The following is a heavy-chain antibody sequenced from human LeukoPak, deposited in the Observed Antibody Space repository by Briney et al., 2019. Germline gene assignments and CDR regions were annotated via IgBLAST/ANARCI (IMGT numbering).Heavy chain of an antibody. V-gene: IGHV3-7*03. D-gene: IGHD3-10*01. Sequence: GGSLRLSCAASGFMFSSNWMSWVRLAPGKGLEWVANIKEDGTETYYVDSVKGRFAISRDNAKNSLSLQMNILRVADTAVYYCAREYIDSDYHGLGSYFALDYWGQGILVTVSS. CDR3: AREYIDSDYHGLGSYFALDY. CDR1: GFMFSSNW. J-gene: IGHJ4*02. CDR2: IKEDGTET.